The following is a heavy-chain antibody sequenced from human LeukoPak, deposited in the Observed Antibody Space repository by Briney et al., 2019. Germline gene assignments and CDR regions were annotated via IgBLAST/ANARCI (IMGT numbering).Heavy chain of an antibody. CDR2: IYHSGST. D-gene: IGHD5-18*01. V-gene: IGHV4-59*01. J-gene: IGHJ3*02. CDR1: GGSISSYY. CDR3: AILGYSNAFDI. Sequence: SETLSLTCTVSGGSISSYYWSWIRQPPGKGLEWIGYIYHSGSTYYNPSLKSRVTISVDTSKNQFSLKLSSVTAADTAVYYCAILGYSNAFDIWGQGTMVTVSS.